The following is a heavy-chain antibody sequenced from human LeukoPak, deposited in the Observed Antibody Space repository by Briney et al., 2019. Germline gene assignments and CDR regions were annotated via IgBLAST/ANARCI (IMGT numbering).Heavy chain of an antibody. CDR2: IYPGDSDT. CDR1: GYSFTSYW. Sequence: GESLKISCKGSGYSFTSYWIGWVRQMPGKGLEWMGIIYPGDSDTRYSPSLQGQVTISADKSISTAYLQWSSLKASDTAMYYCATAGLWFGELGSFDYWGQGTLVTVSS. CDR3: ATAGLWFGELGSFDY. J-gene: IGHJ4*02. V-gene: IGHV5-51*01. D-gene: IGHD3-10*01.